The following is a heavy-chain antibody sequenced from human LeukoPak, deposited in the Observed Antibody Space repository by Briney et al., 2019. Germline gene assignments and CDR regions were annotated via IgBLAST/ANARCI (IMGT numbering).Heavy chain of an antibody. CDR2: NYWNDDQ. CDR1: GFSLSPSGVG. CDR3: APLFYDSSGYYAYNWFNP. J-gene: IGHJ5*02. Sequence: SGPTLVKPTQTLTLTCTFSGFSLSPSGVGVGWIRQPPGKALEWLALNYWNDDQRYSPSLKSRLTITKDTSKNQVVLTMTNMDPVDTATYYCAPLFYDSSGYYAYNWFNPWGQGTLVTVSS. D-gene: IGHD3-22*01. V-gene: IGHV2-5*01.